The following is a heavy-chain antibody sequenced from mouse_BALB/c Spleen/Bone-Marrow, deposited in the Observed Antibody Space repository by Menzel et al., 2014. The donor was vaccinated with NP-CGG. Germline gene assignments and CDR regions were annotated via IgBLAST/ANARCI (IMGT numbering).Heavy chain of an antibody. CDR2: IDPANGNT. CDR1: GFNIKDTY. Sequence: VPLQQSGGELVKPGGSVKLSCTASGFNIKDTYMHWVKQRPEKGLGWVGRIDPANGNTKYDPKFQGKATITADTSSNTAYLQLSSLTSEDTAVYYCARYNYGSSQFAYWGQGTLVTVSA. D-gene: IGHD1-1*01. J-gene: IGHJ3*01. V-gene: IGHV14-3*02. CDR3: ARYNYGSSQFAY.